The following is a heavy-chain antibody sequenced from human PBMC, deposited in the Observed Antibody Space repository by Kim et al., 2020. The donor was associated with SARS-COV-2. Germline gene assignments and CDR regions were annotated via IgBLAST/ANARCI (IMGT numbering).Heavy chain of an antibody. D-gene: IGHD3-16*02. V-gene: IGHV3-30-3*01. CDR2: ISYDGSNK. J-gene: IGHJ4*02. Sequence: GGSLRLSCAASGFTFSSYAMHWVRQAPGKGLEWVAVISYDGSNKYYADSVKGRFTISRDNSKNTLYLQMNSLRAEDTAVYYCARDSLSEGGVIVTGVGDFDYWGQGTLVTVSS. CDR3: ARDSLSEGGVIVTGVGDFDY. CDR1: GFTFSSYA.